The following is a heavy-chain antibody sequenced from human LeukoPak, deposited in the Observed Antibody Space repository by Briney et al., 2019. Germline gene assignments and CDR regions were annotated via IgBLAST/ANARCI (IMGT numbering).Heavy chain of an antibody. Sequence: PGGSLRLSCAASGFTFSGYNMNWVRQAPGKGLEWVSSISSSSSYIYYTDSVKGRFTISRDNAKNSLYLQMNSLRADDTAIYYCARVSLGAAAGTSRWGQGTLVTVSS. CDR2: ISSSSSYI. CDR1: GFTFSGYN. J-gene: IGHJ4*02. CDR3: ARVSLGAAAGTSR. V-gene: IGHV3-21*01. D-gene: IGHD6-13*01.